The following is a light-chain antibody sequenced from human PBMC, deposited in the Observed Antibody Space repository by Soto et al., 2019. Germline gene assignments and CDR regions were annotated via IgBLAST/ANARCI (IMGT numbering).Light chain of an antibody. V-gene: IGLV2-14*01. Sequence: QSVLTQPASVSGSPGQSITISCTGTSSDVGGYNYVSWYQQHPVKAPKLMIYDVTNRPSGVSDRFSGSKSGNTASLTISGLLAEDEADYYCSSYTSSSTPYVFGTGTKLTVL. J-gene: IGLJ1*01. CDR1: SSDVGGYNY. CDR3: SSYTSSSTPYV. CDR2: DVT.